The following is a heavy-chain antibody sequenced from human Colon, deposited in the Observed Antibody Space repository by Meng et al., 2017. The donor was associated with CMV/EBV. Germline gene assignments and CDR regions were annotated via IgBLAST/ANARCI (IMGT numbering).Heavy chain of an antibody. V-gene: IGHV4-39*01. CDR1: GGSISSSSYY. CDR2: IYYSGST. CDR3: ASVRGVIITGAMGYYYGMDV. J-gene: IGHJ6*02. D-gene: IGHD3-10*01. Sequence: SCTVSGGSISSSSYYWGWIRQTPGKGLEWIGSIYYSGSTYYNPSLKSRVTISVDTSKNQFSLKLSSVTAADTAVYYCASVRGVIITGAMGYYYGMDVWGQGTTVTVSS.